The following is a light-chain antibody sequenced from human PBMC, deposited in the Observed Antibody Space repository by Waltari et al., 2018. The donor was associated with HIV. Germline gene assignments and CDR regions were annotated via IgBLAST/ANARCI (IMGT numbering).Light chain of an antibody. Sequence: EIVMTQSPATLSVSPGERAPLSCRASQRVSSNLAWYRQKPGQAPRLLIFGSSTRATGIPARFSGSGSGTEFALTISGLQSEDFAVYYCQQYNNWPITFGQGTRLEIK. CDR1: QRVSSN. CDR3: QQYNNWPIT. CDR2: GSS. V-gene: IGKV3-15*01. J-gene: IGKJ5*01.